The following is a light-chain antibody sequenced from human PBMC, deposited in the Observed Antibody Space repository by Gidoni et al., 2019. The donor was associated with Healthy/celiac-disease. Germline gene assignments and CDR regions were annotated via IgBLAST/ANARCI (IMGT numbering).Light chain of an antibody. V-gene: IGKV1-5*03. Sequence: DIQMTQSPSTLSASVGDRVTITCRASQSISSRLAWYQQKPGKAPKLLIYKASSLESGVPSRFSGSGSGTEFTLTISSLQPDDFATYYCQQYNSYSRTWTFGQGTKVEIK. CDR2: KAS. J-gene: IGKJ1*01. CDR3: QQYNSYSRTWT. CDR1: QSISSR.